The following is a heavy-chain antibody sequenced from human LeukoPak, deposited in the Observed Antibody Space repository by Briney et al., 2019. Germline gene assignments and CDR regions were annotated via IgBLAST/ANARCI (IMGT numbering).Heavy chain of an antibody. CDR1: GYTFTSYG. J-gene: IGHJ4*02. Sequence: ASVKVSCKPSGYTFTSYGVSWVRQAPGHGLEWMGWISAYNGDTKSAQKFLGRVTMTTETSTSTAYMELRSLRSDDTAVYYCARRPLDYDSSGYYVYFDYWGQGTLVTVSS. CDR2: ISAYNGDT. D-gene: IGHD3-22*01. CDR3: ARRPLDYDSSGYYVYFDY. V-gene: IGHV1-18*01.